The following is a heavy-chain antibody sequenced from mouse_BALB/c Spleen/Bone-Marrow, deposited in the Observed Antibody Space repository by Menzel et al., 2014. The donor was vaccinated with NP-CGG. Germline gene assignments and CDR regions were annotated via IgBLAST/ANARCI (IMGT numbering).Heavy chain of an antibody. D-gene: IGHD2-12*01. V-gene: IGHV1-85*01. CDR3: ARNYKSAWFTY. J-gene: IGHJ3*01. CDR2: IFPGDGST. CDR1: DYTFTSSD. Sequence: QVQLQQSGPELVKPGASVKLSCKASDYTFTSSDINWVRQGPEQGLEWMGWIFPGDGSTKYNEKFKGKATLTIDKSSSTAYMQLSRLTPEDSAVYFCARNYKSAWFTYWGQGTLVTVSA.